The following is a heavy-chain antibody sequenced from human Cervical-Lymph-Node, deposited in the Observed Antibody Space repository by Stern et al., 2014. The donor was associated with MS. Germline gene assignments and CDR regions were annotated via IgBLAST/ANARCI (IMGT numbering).Heavy chain of an antibody. CDR3: RAGSDDFDV. V-gene: IGHV1-18*01. CDR2: IGTRFGNT. Sequence: QDQLVQSGAEVKKPGASVKVSCKASGYTFTEFAISWVRQAPGQGLEWMGWIGTRFGNTNHAQRFQGRLTMTTDTSANTVYMELRSLRSDDTAMYYCRAGSDDFDVWGQGTMVTVSS. CDR1: GYTFTEFA. D-gene: IGHD6-13*01. J-gene: IGHJ3*01.